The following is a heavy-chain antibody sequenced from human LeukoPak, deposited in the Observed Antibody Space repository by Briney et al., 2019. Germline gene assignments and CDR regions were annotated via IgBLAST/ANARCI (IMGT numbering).Heavy chain of an antibody. J-gene: IGHJ3*02. D-gene: IGHD3-22*01. CDR3: ASRDNDSSGSLTFDI. CDR2: IYSGGST. Sequence: PGGSLRLSCAASGFTVSSNYMSWVRQAPGKGLEWVSVIYSGGSTYYADSVKGRFTISRDNSKSTLYLQVNSLRAEDTAVYYCASRDNDSSGSLTFDIWGQGTMVTVSS. V-gene: IGHV3-53*01. CDR1: GFTVSSNY.